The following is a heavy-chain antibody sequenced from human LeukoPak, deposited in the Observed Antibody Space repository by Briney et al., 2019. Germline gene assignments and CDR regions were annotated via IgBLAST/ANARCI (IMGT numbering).Heavy chain of an antibody. Sequence: GGSLRLSCAASGFTFSDYYMSWIRQAPGKGLEWVSYISSSGSTIYYADSVKGRFTISRDNAKNSLYLQMNSPRAEDTAVYYCARASLSYDFWSGYYGYYYYMDVWGKGTTVTVSS. CDR2: ISSSGSTI. V-gene: IGHV3-11*01. D-gene: IGHD3-3*01. CDR3: ARASLSYDFWSGYYGYYYYMDV. J-gene: IGHJ6*03. CDR1: GFTFSDYY.